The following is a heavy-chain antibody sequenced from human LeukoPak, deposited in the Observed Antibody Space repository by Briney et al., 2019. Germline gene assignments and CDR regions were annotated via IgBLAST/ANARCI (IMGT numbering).Heavy chain of an antibody. CDR2: INRNSGDT. V-gene: IGHV1-2*02. D-gene: IGHD3-9*01. CDR1: GGTFSSYA. J-gene: IGHJ3*02. Sequence: GSSVKVSCKASGGTFSSYAISWVRQAPGQGLEWMGWINRNSGDTNSAQKFQGRVTMTRDTSINTAYMELSRLRSDDTAVYYCARGAAYYDILTGYRAGGSDAFDIWGQGTMVAVSS. CDR3: ARGAAYYDILTGYRAGGSDAFDI.